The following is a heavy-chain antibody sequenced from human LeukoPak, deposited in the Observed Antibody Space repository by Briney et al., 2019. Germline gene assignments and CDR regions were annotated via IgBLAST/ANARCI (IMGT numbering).Heavy chain of an antibody. CDR2: ISAYNGNT. CDR3: ARPAMAYWYFDL. CDR1: GYTFTNYG. Sequence: ASVKVSCKASGYTFTNYGISWVRQAPGQGLEWMGWISAYNGNTNYTQKLQGRVTMTTDTSTSTAYMELRSLRSDDTAVYYCARPAMAYWYFDLWGRGTLVTVSS. D-gene: IGHD5-18*01. V-gene: IGHV1-18*04. J-gene: IGHJ2*01.